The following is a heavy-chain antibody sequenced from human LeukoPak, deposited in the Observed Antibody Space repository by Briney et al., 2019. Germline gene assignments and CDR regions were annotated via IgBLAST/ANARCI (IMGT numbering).Heavy chain of an antibody. CDR3: AREYGDYVDY. V-gene: IGHV3-21*01. CDR2: ISSSSSYI. D-gene: IGHD4-17*01. Sequence: GGSLRLSCAASGFSFSTYSMSWVRQAPGKGLEWVSSISSSSSYIYYADSVKGRFTISRDNAKNSLYLQMNSLRAEDTAVYYCAREYGDYVDYWGQGTLVTVSS. CDR1: GFSFSTYS. J-gene: IGHJ4*02.